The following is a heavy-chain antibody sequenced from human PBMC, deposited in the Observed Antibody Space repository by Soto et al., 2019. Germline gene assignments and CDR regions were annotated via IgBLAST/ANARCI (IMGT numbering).Heavy chain of an antibody. CDR3: ARVLALYDILTGYYSRPYYGMDV. Sequence: KPSETLSLTCTVSGGSISSYYWSWIRQPPGKGLEWIGYIYYSGSTNYNPSLKSRVTISVDTSKNQFSLKLSSVTAADTAVYYCARVLALYDILTGYYSRPYYGMDVRGQGTTVTVSS. CDR1: GGSISSYY. D-gene: IGHD3-9*01. V-gene: IGHV4-59*01. J-gene: IGHJ6*02. CDR2: IYYSGST.